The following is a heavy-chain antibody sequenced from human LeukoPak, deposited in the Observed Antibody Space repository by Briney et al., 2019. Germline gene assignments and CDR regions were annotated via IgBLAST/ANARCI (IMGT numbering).Heavy chain of an antibody. Sequence: PSETLSLTCTVSGGSISSSSYYWGWIRQPPGKGLEWIGSIHDSGSTYQNPSLKSRVTISVDTSKNQFSLRLTSVTAADTAVYYCARLSFGSRNHWFDPWGQGTLVTVSS. J-gene: IGHJ5*02. D-gene: IGHD3-10*01. CDR1: GGSISSSSYY. CDR3: ARLSFGSRNHWFDP. CDR2: IHDSGST. V-gene: IGHV4-39*01.